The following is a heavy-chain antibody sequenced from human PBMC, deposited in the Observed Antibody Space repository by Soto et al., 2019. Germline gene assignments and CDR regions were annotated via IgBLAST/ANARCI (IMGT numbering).Heavy chain of an antibody. D-gene: IGHD3-3*01. Sequence: GGSLRLSCAASGFTLDDYAMHWVRQAPGKGLEWVSLISWDGGSTYYADSVKGRFTISRDNSKNSLYLQMNSLRAEDTALYYCAKAQYDFWSGDPSYGMDVWRQGTTVTVSS. V-gene: IGHV3-43D*04. CDR2: ISWDGGST. J-gene: IGHJ6*02. CDR3: AKAQYDFWSGDPSYGMDV. CDR1: GFTLDDYA.